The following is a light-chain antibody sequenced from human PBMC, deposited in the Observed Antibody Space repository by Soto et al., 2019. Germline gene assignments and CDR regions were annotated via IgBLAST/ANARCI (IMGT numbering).Light chain of an antibody. Sequence: QSVLTQPPSVSGAPGQRVTISCTGSSSNIGAGYDVHWYQQLPGTAPKLLIYGNSNRPSGVPDRFSGSNSGTSASLAITGLQPQDEADYYCQSYDSSLSGWVFGGGTKLTVL. CDR1: SSNIGAGYD. J-gene: IGLJ3*02. CDR2: GNS. V-gene: IGLV1-40*01. CDR3: QSYDSSLSGWV.